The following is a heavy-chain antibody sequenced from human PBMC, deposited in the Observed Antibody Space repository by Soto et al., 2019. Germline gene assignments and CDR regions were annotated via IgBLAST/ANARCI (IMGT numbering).Heavy chain of an antibody. D-gene: IGHD6-13*01. CDR3: ARDFSWQQLVRDDAFDI. Sequence: VASVKVSCKASGYTFTSYGISWVRQAPGQGLEWMGWISAYNGNTNYAQKLQGRVTMTTDTSTSTAYMELRSLRSDDTAVYYCARDFSWQQLVRDDAFDIWGQGTMVTVSS. CDR2: ISAYNGNT. CDR1: GYTFTSYG. J-gene: IGHJ3*02. V-gene: IGHV1-18*01.